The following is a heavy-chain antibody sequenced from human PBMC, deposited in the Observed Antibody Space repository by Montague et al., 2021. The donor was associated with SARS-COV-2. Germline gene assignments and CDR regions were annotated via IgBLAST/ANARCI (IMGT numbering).Heavy chain of an antibody. V-gene: IGHV3-21*01. CDR1: GSTFSSYS. J-gene: IGHJ4*02. CDR2: ISSSSSYI. Sequence: SLRLSCAASGSTFSSYSMNWVRQAPGKGLEWVSSISSSSSYIYYADSVKGRFTISRDNAKNSLYLQMNSLRAEDTAVYYCARALWFGEKCFDYWGQGTLVTVSS. D-gene: IGHD3-10*01. CDR3: ARALWFGEKCFDY.